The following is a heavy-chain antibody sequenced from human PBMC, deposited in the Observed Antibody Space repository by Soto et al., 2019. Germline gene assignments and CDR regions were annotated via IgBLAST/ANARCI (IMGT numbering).Heavy chain of an antibody. CDR1: GGSISSGDYY. J-gene: IGHJ4*02. V-gene: IGHV4-30-4*01. CDR2: IYYSGTT. CDR3: ARDPSSSDYCPGPCFDY. Sequence: PSETLSLTCTVSGGSISSGDYYWSWIRQSPGKGLECIGYIYYSGTTHYNPSLKNRATISVDTSKNQFSLNLRSVTAADTAVYYCARDPSSSDYCPGPCFDYWGQGTLVTVSS. D-gene: IGHD3-22*01.